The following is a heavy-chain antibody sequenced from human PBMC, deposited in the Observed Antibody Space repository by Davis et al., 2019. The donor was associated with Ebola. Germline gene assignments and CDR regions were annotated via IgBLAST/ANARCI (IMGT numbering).Heavy chain of an antibody. CDR2: IYYTGST. Sequence: ESLKISCAASGFTFSSYGMHWVRQPPGKGLEWVGYIYYTGSTSYNPSLKSRVTISVDTSKNQFSLKLSSVTAADTAVYYCARVTGYYGSGTYTYFFDYWGQGTLVTVSS. V-gene: IGHV4-59*01. CDR3: ARVTGYYGSGTYTYFFDY. D-gene: IGHD3-10*01. CDR1: GFTFSSYG. J-gene: IGHJ4*02.